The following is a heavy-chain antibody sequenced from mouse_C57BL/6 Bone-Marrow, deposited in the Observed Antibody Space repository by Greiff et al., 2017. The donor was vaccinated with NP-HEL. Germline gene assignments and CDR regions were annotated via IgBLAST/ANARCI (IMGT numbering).Heavy chain of an antibody. D-gene: IGHD2-4*01. CDR2: LDPSDSYT. CDR1: GYPFTSYW. Sequence: QVQLQQPGAELVMPGASVKLSCKASGYPFTSYWMHWVKQRPGQGLEWIGELDPSDSYTTSNQKFKGKSTLTVDKSSSPAYMELSSLRSEDSAVYDCERSGDYDYDADAMDYWGQGTSVTVSS. J-gene: IGHJ4*01. V-gene: IGHV1-69*01. CDR3: ERSGDYDYDADAMDY.